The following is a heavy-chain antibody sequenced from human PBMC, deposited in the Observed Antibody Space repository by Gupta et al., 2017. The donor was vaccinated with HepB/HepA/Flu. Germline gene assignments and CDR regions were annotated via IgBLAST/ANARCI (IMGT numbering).Heavy chain of an antibody. CDR1: EGTFKTYA. CDR3: ASQEDYEGGGFDY. J-gene: IGHJ4*02. D-gene: IGHD2-15*01. Sequence: QVQLVQSGTEMKKPGSSVKVSCQTSEGTFKTYAINWVRQAPGQGLEWMGRIITSVEMTDYGEKSQGRVTFAADSSTNTAYMGLRGLKSEDSAVYYCASQEDYEGGGFDYWGQGTLITVAS. CDR2: IITSVEMT. V-gene: IGHV1-69*04.